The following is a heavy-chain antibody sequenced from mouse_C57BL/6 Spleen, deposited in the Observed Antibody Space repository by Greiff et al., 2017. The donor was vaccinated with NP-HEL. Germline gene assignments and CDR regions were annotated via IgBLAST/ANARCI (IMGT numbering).Heavy chain of an antibody. CDR3: TARYYLRAMDY. J-gene: IGHJ4*01. D-gene: IGHD1-1*01. V-gene: IGHV6-3*01. Sequence: EVQLQQSGGGLVQPGGSMKLSCVASGFTFSNYWMNWVRQSPEKGLEWVAQIRLKSDNYATHYAESVKGRFTISRDDSKSSVYLQMNNLRAEDTGIYYCTARYYLRAMDYWGQGTSVTVSS. CDR1: GFTFSNYW. CDR2: IRLKSDNYAT.